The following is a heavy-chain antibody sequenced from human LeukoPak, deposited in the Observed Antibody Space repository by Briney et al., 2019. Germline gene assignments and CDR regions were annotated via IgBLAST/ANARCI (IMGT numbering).Heavy chain of an antibody. CDR1: GFTFDDYA. CDR2: ISGDGGST. J-gene: IGHJ4*02. D-gene: IGHD5-24*01. CDR3: AKDGVEMATIIGFFYFDY. Sequence: GGSLRLSCAAPGFTFDDYAMHRVRQAPGEGLGWVSLISGDGGSTYYADSVKGRFTISRDNSKNSLYLQMNSLRTEDTALYYCAKDGVEMATIIGFFYFDYWGQGTLVTVSS. V-gene: IGHV3-43*02.